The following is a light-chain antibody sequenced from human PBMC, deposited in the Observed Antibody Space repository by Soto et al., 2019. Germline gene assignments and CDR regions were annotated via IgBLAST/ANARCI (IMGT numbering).Light chain of an antibody. Sequence: QSVLTQPPSASGSPGQSVAISCTGTSRDVGGQNYVSWYQQHPGKAPKLIIYAVSNRPSGVPDRFSGSKSGNTDSLTISGLRAEDEDDYYCCSHAGNNNYVFGTGTKLTVL. CDR1: SRDVGGQNY. V-gene: IGLV2-8*01. J-gene: IGLJ1*01. CDR2: AVS. CDR3: CSHAGNNNYV.